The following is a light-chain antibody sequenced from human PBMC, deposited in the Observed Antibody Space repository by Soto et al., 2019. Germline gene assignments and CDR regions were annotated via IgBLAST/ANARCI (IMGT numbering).Light chain of an antibody. CDR3: QAWDSSTVV. J-gene: IGLJ2*01. CDR1: KLGDKY. CDR2: QDS. Sequence: SYELTQPPSVSVSPGQTASITCAGEKLGDKYACWYQQKTVQSPVLVIYQDSKRPSGIPERFSGSNSGNTATLTIRGNQAMDEADYYCQAWDSSTVVFGGGTKLTVL. V-gene: IGLV3-1*01.